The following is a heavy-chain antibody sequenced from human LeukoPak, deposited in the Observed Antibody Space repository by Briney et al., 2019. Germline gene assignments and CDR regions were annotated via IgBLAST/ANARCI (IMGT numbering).Heavy chain of an antibody. J-gene: IGHJ3*02. CDR1: GYTFTGYY. CDR3: ARDYSDIVATIWLDDAFDI. V-gene: IGHV1-2*02. CDR2: INPNSGGT. Sequence: ASVKVSCKASGYTFTGYYMHWVRQAPGQGLGWMGWINPNSGGTNYAQKFQGRVTMTRDTSISTAYMELSRLRSDDTAVYYCARDYSDIVATIWLDDAFDIWGQGTMVTVSS. D-gene: IGHD5-12*01.